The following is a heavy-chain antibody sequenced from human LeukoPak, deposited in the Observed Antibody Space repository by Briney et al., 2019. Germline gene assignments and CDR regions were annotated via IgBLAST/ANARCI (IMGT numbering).Heavy chain of an antibody. CDR3: AKRATSLTLRLGELSLLYFDY. V-gene: IGHV3-23*01. D-gene: IGHD3-16*02. CDR2: ISGSGGST. Sequence: GGSLRLSCAASGFTFSSYAMSWVRQAPGKGLEWVSAISGSGGSTYYADSVKGRFTISRDNSKNTLYLQMNSLRAEDTAVYYCAKRATSLTLRLGELSLLYFDYWGQGTLVTVSS. J-gene: IGHJ4*02. CDR1: GFTFSSYA.